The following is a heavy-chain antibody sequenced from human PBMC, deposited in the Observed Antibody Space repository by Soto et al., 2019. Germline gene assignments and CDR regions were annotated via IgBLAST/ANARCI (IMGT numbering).Heavy chain of an antibody. J-gene: IGHJ4*02. V-gene: IGHV3-33*01. CDR1: GFTFSSYG. Sequence: AGGSLRLSCAASGFTFSSYGMHWVRQAPGKGLEWVAVIWYDGSNKYYADSVKGRFTISRDNSKNTLYLQMNSLRAEDTAVYYCARGRIQLWLLAYWGQGTLVTVSS. CDR3: ARGRIQLWLLAY. CDR2: IWYDGSNK. D-gene: IGHD5-18*01.